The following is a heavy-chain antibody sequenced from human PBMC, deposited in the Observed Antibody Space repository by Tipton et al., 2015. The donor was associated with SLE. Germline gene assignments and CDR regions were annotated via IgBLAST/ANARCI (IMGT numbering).Heavy chain of an antibody. D-gene: IGHD3-9*01. Sequence: GLVKPSETLSLTCTVSGGSISSHYWSWIRQPPGKELEWIGYIYYSGSTNYNPSLKSRVTISVDKSKNQFSLKLSSVTAADTAVYYCARVAYFDWVLSAYYYYMDFWGKGTTVTVSS. CDR2: IYYSGST. CDR1: GGSISSHY. J-gene: IGHJ6*03. CDR3: ARVAYFDWVLSAYYYYMDF. V-gene: IGHV4-59*11.